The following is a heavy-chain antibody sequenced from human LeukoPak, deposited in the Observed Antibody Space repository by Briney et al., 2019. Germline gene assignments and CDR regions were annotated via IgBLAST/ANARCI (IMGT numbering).Heavy chain of an antibody. V-gene: IGHV4-4*07. CDR2: IYTTGTT. J-gene: IGHJ6*02. D-gene: IGHD6-6*01. CDR1: GGSISNYY. CDR3: ARVGISSIYYYGTDV. Sequence: PSETLSLTCTVSGGSISNYYWSWIRRPAGKGLEWIGRIYTTGTTNYNPSLKSRVTMSLDTSKNQFSLELSSMTAADTAVYYCARVGISSIYYYGTDVWGQGTTVTVSS.